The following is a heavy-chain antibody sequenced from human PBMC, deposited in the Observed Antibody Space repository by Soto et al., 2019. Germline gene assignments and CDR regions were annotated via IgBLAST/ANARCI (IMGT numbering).Heavy chain of an antibody. J-gene: IGHJ5*02. V-gene: IGHV1-46*01. Sequence: QVQLVQSGAEVKKPGASVKVSCKASGYTFTSYYMHWVRQAHGQGLEWMGIINPSGGSTSYAQKFQGGGSMTRDTSTSTVYKELSSLRSEDTAVYYCARDSRYCSGGSCYEVWFDPWGHGTLVTVSS. CDR1: GYTFTSYY. CDR2: INPSGGST. D-gene: IGHD2-15*01. CDR3: ARDSRYCSGGSCYEVWFDP.